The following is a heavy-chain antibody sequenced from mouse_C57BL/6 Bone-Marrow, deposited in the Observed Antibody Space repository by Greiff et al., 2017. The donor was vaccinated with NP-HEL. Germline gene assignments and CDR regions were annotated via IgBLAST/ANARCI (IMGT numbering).Heavy chain of an antibody. J-gene: IGHJ3*01. V-gene: IGHV1-52*01. CDR3: AREGFAY. CDR1: GYTFTSYW. Sequence: VQLQQPGAELVRPGSSVKLSCKASGYTFTSYWMPWVKQRPIQGLEWIGNIDPSDSETHYNQNFKDKATLTVDKSSSTAYLQLSSLTSEDAAVYSCAREGFAYWGPGTLVTVSA. CDR2: IDPSDSET.